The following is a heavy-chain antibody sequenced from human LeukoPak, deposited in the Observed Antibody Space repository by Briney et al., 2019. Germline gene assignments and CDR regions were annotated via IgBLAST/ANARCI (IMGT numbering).Heavy chain of an antibody. CDR3: ARGLYGGNSYDAIEAFDY. CDR2: IYPGDSKT. Sequence: GESLKISCKGSGYIFTSYWIGWVRQMPGKGLEWMGLIYPGDSKTRYSPSFQGQVTMSADKSIGTASLQWSSLKASDTAIYYCARGLYGGNSYDAIEAFDYWGQGTLVSVSS. D-gene: IGHD4-23*01. J-gene: IGHJ4*02. CDR1: GYIFTSYW. V-gene: IGHV5-51*01.